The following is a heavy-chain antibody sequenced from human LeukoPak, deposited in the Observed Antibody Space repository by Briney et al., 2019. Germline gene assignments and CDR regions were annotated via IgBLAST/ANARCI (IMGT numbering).Heavy chain of an antibody. J-gene: IGHJ3*02. D-gene: IGHD4-23*01. CDR3: ARVPYGGNSYAFDI. CDR2: INRSGST. CDR1: GGSFSGYY. Sequence: NPSETLSLTCAVYGGSFSGYYWSWIRQPPGKGLEWIGEINRSGSTNYNPSLKSRVTISVDTSKNQFSLKLSSVTAADTAVYYCARVPYGGNSYAFDIWGQGTMVTVSS. V-gene: IGHV4-34*01.